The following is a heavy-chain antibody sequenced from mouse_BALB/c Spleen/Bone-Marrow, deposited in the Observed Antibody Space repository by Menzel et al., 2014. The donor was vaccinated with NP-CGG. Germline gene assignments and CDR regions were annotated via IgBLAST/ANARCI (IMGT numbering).Heavy chain of an antibody. Sequence: VQLQQSGAELVRPGTSVKVSCKASGYAFTSYWIEWIKQRPGQGLEWIGVINPGSGGINYNEKFKGKATLAADKSSSTAYMQLSSLTSDDSAVYFCARELVRGMDYWGQGTSVTVSS. CDR2: INPGSGGI. D-gene: IGHD1-1*01. CDR1: GYAFTSYW. V-gene: IGHV1-54*01. J-gene: IGHJ4*01. CDR3: ARELVRGMDY.